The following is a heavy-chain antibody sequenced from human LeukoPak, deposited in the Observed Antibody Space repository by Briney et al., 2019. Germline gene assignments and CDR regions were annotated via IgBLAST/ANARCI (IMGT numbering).Heavy chain of an antibody. Sequence: ASVKVSCKASGYTFTSYAMNWVRQAPGQGLEWMGWINTNTRNPTYAQGFTGRFVFSLDTSVSTAYLQISSLKAEDTAVYYCARAYQHLGELSLPHYWGQGTLVTVSS. V-gene: IGHV7-4-1*02. CDR2: INTNTRNP. D-gene: IGHD3-16*02. CDR3: ARAYQHLGELSLPHY. CDR1: GYTFTSYA. J-gene: IGHJ4*02.